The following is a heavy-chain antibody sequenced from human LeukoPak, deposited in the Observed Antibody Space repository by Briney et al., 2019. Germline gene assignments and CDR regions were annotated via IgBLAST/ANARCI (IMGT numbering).Heavy chain of an antibody. CDR1: GFTFDDYA. D-gene: IGHD4-17*01. CDR3: ASSFTVTTTIFDY. CDR2: ISWNSGSI. Sequence: GGSLRLSCAASGFTFDDYAMHWVRQAPGKGLEWVSGISWNSGSIGYADSVKGRFTISRDNAKNSLYLQMNSLRAEGTALYYCASSFTVTTTIFDYWGQGTLVTVSS. V-gene: IGHV3-9*01. J-gene: IGHJ4*02.